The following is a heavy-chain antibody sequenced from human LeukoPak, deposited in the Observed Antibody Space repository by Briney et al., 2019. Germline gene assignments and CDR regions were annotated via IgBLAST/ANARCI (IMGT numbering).Heavy chain of an antibody. CDR2: IIPIFGTA. CDR3: ARARVTMVRGVIGPFDY. V-gene: IGHV1-69*05. Sequence: ASVKVSCKASGGTFSSYAISWVRQAPGQGLEWMGGIIPIFGTANYAQKFQGRVTITTDESTSTAYMELSSLRSEDTAVYYCARARVTMVRGVIGPFDYWGQGTLVTVSS. D-gene: IGHD3-10*01. J-gene: IGHJ4*02. CDR1: GGTFSSYA.